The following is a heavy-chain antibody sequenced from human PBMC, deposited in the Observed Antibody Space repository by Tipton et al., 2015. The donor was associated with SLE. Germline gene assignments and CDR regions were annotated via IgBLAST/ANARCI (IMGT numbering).Heavy chain of an antibody. Sequence: TLSLTCTVSGGSISSGSYYWSWFRQPAGKGLEWIGHIYTSGSTNYNPSLKSRVTISVDTSQNQFSLKLSSVTAADTALYYCARGTNYDSSGYYSYWGQGTLVTVSS. V-gene: IGHV4-61*09. CDR2: IYTSGST. CDR3: ARGTNYDSSGYYSY. J-gene: IGHJ4*02. D-gene: IGHD3-22*01. CDR1: GGSISSGSYY.